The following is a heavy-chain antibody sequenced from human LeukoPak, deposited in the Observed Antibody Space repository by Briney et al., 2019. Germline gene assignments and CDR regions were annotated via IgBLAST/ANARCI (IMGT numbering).Heavy chain of an antibody. Sequence: GGSLRLSCAASGFTFSSYWMSWVRQAPGKGLEWVANIKQDGSEKYYVDSVKGRFTISRDNAKNSLYLQMNSLRAEDTAVYYCARALAELLLGFFDYWGQGTLVTVSS. V-gene: IGHV3-7*01. CDR1: GFTFSSYW. D-gene: IGHD1-26*01. CDR2: IKQDGSEK. CDR3: ARALAELLLGFFDY. J-gene: IGHJ4*02.